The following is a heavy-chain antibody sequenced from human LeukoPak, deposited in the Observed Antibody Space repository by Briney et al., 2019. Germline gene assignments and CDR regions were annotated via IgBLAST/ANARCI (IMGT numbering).Heavy chain of an antibody. J-gene: IGHJ6*02. Sequence: PSETLSLTCTVSGGSISSYYWSWIRQPPGKGLEWIGYIYYSGSTNYNPSLKSRVTTSVDTSKNQFSLKLSSVTAADTAVYYCARVDYYGSGTYGMDVWGQGTTVTVSS. D-gene: IGHD3-10*01. CDR3: ARVDYYGSGTYGMDV. CDR2: IYYSGST. V-gene: IGHV4-59*01. CDR1: GGSISSYY.